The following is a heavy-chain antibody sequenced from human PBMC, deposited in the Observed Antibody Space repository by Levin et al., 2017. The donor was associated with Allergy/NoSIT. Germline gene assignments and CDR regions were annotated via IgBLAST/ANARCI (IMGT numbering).Heavy chain of an antibody. D-gene: IGHD5-12*01. CDR3: ARDPPGYDPPGAFDI. V-gene: IGHV3-53*01. J-gene: IGHJ3*02. Sequence: GGSLRLSCAASGFTVSSNYMSWVRQAPGKGLEWVSVIYSGGSTYYADSVKGRFTISRDNSKNTLYLQMNSLRAEDTAVYYCARDPPGYDPPGAFDIWGQGTMVTVSS. CDR2: IYSGGST. CDR1: GFTVSSNY.